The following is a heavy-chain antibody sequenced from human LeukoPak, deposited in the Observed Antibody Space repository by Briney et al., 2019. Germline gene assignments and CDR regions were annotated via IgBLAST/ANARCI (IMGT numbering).Heavy chain of an antibody. D-gene: IGHD2-2*01. CDR3: AREHHIVVVPAAHLGMDV. V-gene: IGHV3-15*01. J-gene: IGHJ6*02. Sequence: PGGSLRLSCAASGFTFSRYAMRWVRQAPGKGLEWVGRIKSKTDGGTTAYAAPVKGRSTISRDDSKNTLYLQMNSLRAEDTAVYYCAREHHIVVVPAAHLGMDVWGQGTTVTVSS. CDR2: IKSKTDGGTT. CDR1: GFTFSRYA.